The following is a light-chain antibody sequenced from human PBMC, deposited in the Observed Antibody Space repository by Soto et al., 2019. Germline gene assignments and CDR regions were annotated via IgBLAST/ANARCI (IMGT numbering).Light chain of an antibody. V-gene: IGLV2-14*01. CDR2: DVS. CDR1: SSDVGACSY. CDR3: RSYSSSRTYV. J-gene: IGLJ1*01. Sequence: QSALTQPASVSGSPGQSITISCTGTSSDVGACSYVSWYQQHPGNAPKLIIYDVSHRPSRISNRFSGSKSANTASLTTSGRQAEDEAEYYCRSYSSSRTYVFGTGTKVTVL.